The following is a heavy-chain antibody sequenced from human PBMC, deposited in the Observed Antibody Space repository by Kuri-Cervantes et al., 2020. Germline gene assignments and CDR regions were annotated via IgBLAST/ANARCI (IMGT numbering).Heavy chain of an antibody. Sequence: GESLKISCAASGFTFSSYWMTWVRQAPGEGPEWVANIKQDGSDKYYVDSVKGRFTISRDNAGKSVYLQMNSLRADDTAMYYCARATYDSGRYPDRLDYWGQGTLVTVSS. CDR3: ARATYDSGRYPDRLDY. CDR2: IKQDGSDK. CDR1: GFTFSSYW. D-gene: IGHD6-19*01. J-gene: IGHJ4*02. V-gene: IGHV3-7*01.